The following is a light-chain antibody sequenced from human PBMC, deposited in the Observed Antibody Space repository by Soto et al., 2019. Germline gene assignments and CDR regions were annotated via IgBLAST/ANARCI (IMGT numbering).Light chain of an antibody. CDR1: QSVSSSF. Sequence: ESVLAQSPGTLSLSPGERATLSCRASQSVSSSFLAWYQQKPGQAPRLLIYGASRRATGIPDRYSGSGSGTDFTLTISRLEPEDFVVYYCQQYGSSFTFGPGTRLEIK. J-gene: IGKJ5*01. CDR3: QQYGSSFT. V-gene: IGKV3-20*01. CDR2: GAS.